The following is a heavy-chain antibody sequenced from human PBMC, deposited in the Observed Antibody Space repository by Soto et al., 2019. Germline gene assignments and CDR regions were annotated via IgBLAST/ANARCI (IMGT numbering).Heavy chain of an antibody. CDR3: AKAPDDCSGGSCYSNYFDY. V-gene: IGHV3-9*01. Sequence: EVQLVESGGGLVQPGRSLRLSCAASGCTFEDNAMHWVRQAPGKGLEWVSGISWNSGSIGYADSVKGRFTISRDNAKNSLYLQMNSLRAEDTALYYCAKAPDDCSGGSCYSNYFDYWGQGTLVTDSS. CDR2: ISWNSGSI. D-gene: IGHD2-15*01. J-gene: IGHJ4*02. CDR1: GCTFEDNA.